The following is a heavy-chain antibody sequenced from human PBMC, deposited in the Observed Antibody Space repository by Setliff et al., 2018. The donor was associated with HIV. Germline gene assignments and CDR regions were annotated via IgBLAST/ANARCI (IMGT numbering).Heavy chain of an antibody. Sequence: GGSLRLSCATSGFTFSNYGMHWVRQAPGKGLEWVTFIHYDGRDQYYADSVKGRFTISRDNSKNTLYLQMKSRRAEDTAVYYCARGQTSVTLQFDYWGTGTTVTVSS. D-gene: IGHD4-17*01. J-gene: IGHJ6*04. CDR2: IHYDGRDQ. CDR3: ARGQTSVTLQFDY. V-gene: IGHV3-30*02. CDR1: GFTFSNYG.